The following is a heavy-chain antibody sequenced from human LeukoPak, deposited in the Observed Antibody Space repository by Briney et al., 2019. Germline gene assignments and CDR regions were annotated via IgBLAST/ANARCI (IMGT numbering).Heavy chain of an antibody. CDR1: GGSISSISSDNYH. CDR3: AREMGVVTAHGIDV. J-gene: IGHJ6*02. V-gene: IGHV4-39*02. Sequence: SETLSLTCIVSGGSISSISSDNYHWGWIRQPPGEGLEWIGSIYYSGSTYYNPSLKSRVTISVDTSKNQFSLKLSSVTAADTALYYCAREMGVVTAHGIDVWGQGTTVTVSS. D-gene: IGHD4-23*01. CDR2: IYYSGST.